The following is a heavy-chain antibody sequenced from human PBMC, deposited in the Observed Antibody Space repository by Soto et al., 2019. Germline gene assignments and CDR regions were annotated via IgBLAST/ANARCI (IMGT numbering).Heavy chain of an antibody. J-gene: IGHJ3*02. CDR3: ARGVVIAVAGYDAFDI. V-gene: IGHV1-18*01. D-gene: IGHD6-19*01. CDR2: ISAYNGNT. Sequence: ASVKVSCKASGYTFTSYGISWVRQAPGQGLEWMGWISAYNGNTNYAQKLQGRVTMTTDTSTSTAYMELRSLRSDDTAVYYCARGVVIAVAGYDAFDIWGQGIMVTVS. CDR1: GYTFTSYG.